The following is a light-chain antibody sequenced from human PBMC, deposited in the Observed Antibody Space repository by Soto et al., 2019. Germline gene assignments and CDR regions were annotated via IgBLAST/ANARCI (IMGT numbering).Light chain of an antibody. V-gene: IGKV3-15*01. CDR2: GAS. CDR3: QQRSNWPLT. Sequence: EIVMTQSPATLSVSPGERATLSCRASQSVSSNLAWYQQKPGQAPRLLIYGASTRATGIPATFSGSGSGTEFTLSISTLQSEDFAVYYCQQRSNWPLTFGGGTKVEIK. CDR1: QSVSSN. J-gene: IGKJ4*01.